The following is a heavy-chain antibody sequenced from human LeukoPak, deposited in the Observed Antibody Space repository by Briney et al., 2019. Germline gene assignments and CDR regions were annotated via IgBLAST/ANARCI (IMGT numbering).Heavy chain of an antibody. Sequence: GGSLRLSCAASGFTFSTYSMNRVRQAPGKGLEWVSYINSGSTTIHYADSVKGRFTISRDNAKNALYLQMNSLRAEDTAVYFCAREPYGSGSYNFDYWGQGTLVTVSS. D-gene: IGHD3-10*01. CDR1: GFTFSTYS. CDR3: AREPYGSGSYNFDY. J-gene: IGHJ4*02. V-gene: IGHV3-48*04. CDR2: INSGSTTI.